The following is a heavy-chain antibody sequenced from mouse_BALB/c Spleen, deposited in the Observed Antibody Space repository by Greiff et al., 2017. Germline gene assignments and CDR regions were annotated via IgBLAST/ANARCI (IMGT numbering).Heavy chain of an antibody. Sequence: DVKLVESGGGLVQPGGSRKLSCAASGFTFSSFGMHWVRQAPEKGLEWVAYISSGSSTIYYADTVKGRFTISRDNPKNTLFLQMTSLRSEDTAMYYCARSDGNHPYLDYWGQGTTLTVSS. J-gene: IGHJ2*01. CDR3: ARSDGNHPYLDY. CDR2: ISSGSSTI. CDR1: GFTFSSFG. D-gene: IGHD2-1*01. V-gene: IGHV5-17*02.